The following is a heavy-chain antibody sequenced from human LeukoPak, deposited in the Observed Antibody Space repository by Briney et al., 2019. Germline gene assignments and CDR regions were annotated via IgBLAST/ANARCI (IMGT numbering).Heavy chain of an antibody. CDR2: IRYDGSTK. Sequence: PGGSLTLSCAASGFTFSSFGMHWVRQAPGKGLEWVAFIRYDGSTKYYADSVKRRFTVSRDNSNNTLYLQMYSMRAEDTAVYYCAKSIRAIAVAFSTREWGHGTPVTVAS. D-gene: IGHD6-19*01. CDR3: AKSIRAIAVAFSTRE. J-gene: IGHJ4*01. CDR1: GFTFSSFG. V-gene: IGHV3-30*02.